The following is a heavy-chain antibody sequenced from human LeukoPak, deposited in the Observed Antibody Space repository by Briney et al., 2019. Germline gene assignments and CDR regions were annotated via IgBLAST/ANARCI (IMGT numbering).Heavy chain of an antibody. CDR2: IRGDGTIK. CDR3: SRSQFDY. V-gene: IGHV3-74*01. Sequence: GGSLRLSCEPSGFPFSSYWMLWVRKAPGKGLVWVSRIRGDGTIKTYADFVRGRFTISRDNTKNILYLQMNSLKVEDTAIYFCSRSQFDYWGQGVLVTVSS. J-gene: IGHJ4*02. CDR1: GFPFSSYW.